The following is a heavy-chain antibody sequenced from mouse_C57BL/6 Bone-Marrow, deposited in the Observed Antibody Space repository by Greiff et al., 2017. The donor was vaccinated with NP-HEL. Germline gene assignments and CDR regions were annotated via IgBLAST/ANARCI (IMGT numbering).Heavy chain of an antibody. J-gene: IGHJ4*01. D-gene: IGHD2-3*01. V-gene: IGHV5-15*01. CDR1: GFTFSDYG. CDR2: ISNLAYSI. CDR3: ARLFYDGYYYAMDY. Sequence: DVKLVESGGGLVQPGGSLKLSCAASGFTFSDYGMAWVRQAPRKGPEWVAFISNLAYSIYYADTVTGRFTISRENAKNTLYLEMSSLRSEDTAMYYCARLFYDGYYYAMDYWGQGTSVTVSS.